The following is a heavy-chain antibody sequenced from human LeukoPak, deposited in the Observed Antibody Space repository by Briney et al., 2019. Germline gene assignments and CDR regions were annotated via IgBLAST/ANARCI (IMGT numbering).Heavy chain of an antibody. CDR1: GDSVTSGY. CDR2: IYDSGIT. D-gene: IGHD2-15*01. V-gene: IGHV4-4*09. Sequence: SETVSLTCTVSGDSVTSGYWSWIRQPPGKGLEWIGYIYDSGITDYNPSLKSRLTISVDTSNNQFSLNLSSVTAADTAVYYCAGRGHRYSRDWGQGILVTVSS. CDR3: AGRGHRYSRD. J-gene: IGHJ1*01.